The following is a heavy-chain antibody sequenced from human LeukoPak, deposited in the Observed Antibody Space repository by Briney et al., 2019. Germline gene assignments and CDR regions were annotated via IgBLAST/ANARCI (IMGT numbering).Heavy chain of an antibody. J-gene: IGHJ3*02. CDR3: ATFSIVVASPYDAFDI. D-gene: IGHD2-15*01. V-gene: IGHV4-4*02. Sequence: SGTLSLTCAVSGDSITSINWWNWVRQPPGKGLEWIGETHHGGSTKYNPSLKSRLTISVDKSKNQFSLKLSSVTAADTAMYYCATFSIVVASPYDAFDIWGQGTMVTVSS. CDR1: GDSITSINW. CDR2: THHGGST.